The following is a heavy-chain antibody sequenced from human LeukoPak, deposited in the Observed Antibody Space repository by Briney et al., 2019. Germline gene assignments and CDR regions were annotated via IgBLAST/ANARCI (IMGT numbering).Heavy chain of an antibody. CDR2: ITSGGVT. D-gene: IGHD4-11*01. CDR1: GFTFSSNA. Sequence: GGSLRLSCAASGFTFSSNAMSWVRQAPGKGLEWVSAITSGGVTHYAGSVRGRFTISRDNSKNTLFLQMDGLGTEDTAVYYCAKGPSATVTPNYFDYWGQGTLVTVSS. V-gene: IGHV3-23*01. CDR3: AKGPSATVTPNYFDY. J-gene: IGHJ4*02.